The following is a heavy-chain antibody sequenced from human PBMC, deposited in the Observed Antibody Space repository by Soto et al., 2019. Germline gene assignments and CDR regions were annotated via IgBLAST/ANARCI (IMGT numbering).Heavy chain of an antibody. J-gene: IGHJ6*02. CDR3: ATARRARRWGVIEQLAYYGMDV. V-gene: IGHV1-18*04. CDR1: GHTFTSYG. CDR2: ISAYNGNT. D-gene: IGHD6-6*01. Sequence: ASVKVSCKASGHTFTSYGISWVRQAPGQGLEWMGWISAYNGNTNYAQKLQGRVTMTTDTSTSTAYMELRSLRSDDTAVYYCATARRARRWGVIEQLAYYGMDVWGQGTTVTVSS.